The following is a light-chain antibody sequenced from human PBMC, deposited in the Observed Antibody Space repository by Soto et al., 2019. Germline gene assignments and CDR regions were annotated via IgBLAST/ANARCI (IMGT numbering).Light chain of an antibody. CDR1: SSNIGSNS. V-gene: IGLV1-47*01. J-gene: IGLJ1*01. Sequence: QSALTQPPSASGTPGQRVTISCSGSSSNIGSNSVYWYQQLPGTAPKLLIFKNSQRPSGVPDRFSGSKSGTSASLAVSGLRSGDEADYYCAAWDDRLRGFLFGPGTKVTAL. CDR3: AAWDDRLRGFL. CDR2: KNS.